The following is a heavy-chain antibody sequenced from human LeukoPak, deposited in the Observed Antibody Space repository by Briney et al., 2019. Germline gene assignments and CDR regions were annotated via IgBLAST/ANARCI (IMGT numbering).Heavy chain of an antibody. V-gene: IGHV4-4*07. CDR2: FYTSGGT. D-gene: IGHD1-26*01. J-gene: IGHJ3*02. CDR3: ARDKGIVGATNEPDAFDI. CDR1: GGSISSYY. Sequence: PSETLSLTCTVSGGSISSYYWNWIRQPAGKGLEWIGRFYTSGGTNYNPSLKSRVTISVETSKNQVSLKLSSVTAADTAVYYCARDKGIVGATNEPDAFDIWGQGTMVTVSS.